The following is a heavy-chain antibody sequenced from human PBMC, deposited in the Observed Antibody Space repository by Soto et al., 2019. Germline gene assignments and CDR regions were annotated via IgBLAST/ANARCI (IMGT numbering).Heavy chain of an antibody. V-gene: IGHV4-34*01. CDR2: INHSGST. D-gene: IGHD2-15*01. CDR3: ARRHIVVVVAAKGSNMDV. Sequence: QHPGKGLEWIGEINHSGSTNYNPSLKSRVTISVDTSKNQFSLKLSSVTAADTAVYYCARRHIVVVVAAKGSNMDVWGNGTTVTVS. J-gene: IGHJ6*03.